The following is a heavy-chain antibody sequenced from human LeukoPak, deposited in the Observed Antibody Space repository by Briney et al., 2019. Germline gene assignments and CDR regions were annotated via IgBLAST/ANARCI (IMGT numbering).Heavy chain of an antibody. J-gene: IGHJ5*02. CDR2: IIPIFGTA. V-gene: IGHV1-69*05. D-gene: IGHD6-6*01. Sequence: ASVKVSCKASGGTFSSYAISWVRQAPGQGLEWMGGIIPIFGTANYAQKFQGRVTITTDESTSTAYMELSSLGSEDTAVYYCARAPPPGSSSSNWFDPWGQGTLVTVSS. CDR3: ARAPPPGSSSSNWFDP. CDR1: GGTFSSYA.